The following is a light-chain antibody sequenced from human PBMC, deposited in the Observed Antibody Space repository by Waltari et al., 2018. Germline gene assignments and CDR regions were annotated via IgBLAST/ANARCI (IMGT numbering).Light chain of an antibody. J-gene: IGLJ3*02. V-gene: IGLV2-14*03. CDR2: DVS. CDR1: SSDVGGYNY. CDR3: NSFTSSSTVV. Sequence: QSALTQPASVSGSPGQSITISCTGTSSDVGGYNYVSWYQQNPGKAPKLMIYDVSNRPSGVSNRFSGSKSGNTASLTISGLQPEDEADYYCNSFTSSSTVVFGGGTKLTVL.